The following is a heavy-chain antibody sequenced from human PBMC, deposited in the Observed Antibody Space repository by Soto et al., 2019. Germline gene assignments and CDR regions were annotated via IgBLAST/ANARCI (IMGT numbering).Heavy chain of an antibody. Sequence: PSQTLSLTCAISGDSVSSNSAAWNWIRQSPSRGLEWLGRTYYRSKWYNDYAVSVKSRITINPDTSKNQFSLQLNSVTPEDTAVYYCARGVRGSYYLPHFYYFDYWGQGTLVTVSS. D-gene: IGHD3-10*01. CDR1: GDSVSSNSAA. CDR2: TYYRSKWYN. J-gene: IGHJ4*02. V-gene: IGHV6-1*01. CDR3: ARGVRGSYYLPHFYYFDY.